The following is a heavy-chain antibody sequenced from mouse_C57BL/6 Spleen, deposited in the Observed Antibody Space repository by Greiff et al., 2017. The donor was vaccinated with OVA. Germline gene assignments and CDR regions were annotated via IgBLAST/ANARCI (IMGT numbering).Heavy chain of an antibody. J-gene: IGHJ2*01. CDR3: ARGGYGNWGY. CDR1: GYTFTDYY. Sequence: VQLQQSGPELVKPGASVKISCKASGYTFTDYYMNWVKQSHGKSLEWIGDINPNNGGTSYNQKFKGKATLTVDKSSSTAYMELRSLTSEDSAVYYCARGGYGNWGYWGQGTTLTVSS. CDR2: INPNNGGT. D-gene: IGHD2-10*02. V-gene: IGHV1-26*01.